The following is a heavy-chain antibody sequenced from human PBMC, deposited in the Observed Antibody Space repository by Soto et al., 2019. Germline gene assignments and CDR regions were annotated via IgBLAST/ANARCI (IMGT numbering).Heavy chain of an antibody. CDR1: GYSFTSYW. Sequence: ESLKISCKGSGYSFTSYWIGWVRQMPGKGLEWMGIIYPGDSDTRYSPSFQGQVTISADKSISTAYLQWSSLKASDTAMYYCARHLGPYSSGWRWFDPWGQGTLVTVS. CDR2: IYPGDSDT. J-gene: IGHJ5*02. D-gene: IGHD6-19*01. V-gene: IGHV5-51*01. CDR3: ARHLGPYSSGWRWFDP.